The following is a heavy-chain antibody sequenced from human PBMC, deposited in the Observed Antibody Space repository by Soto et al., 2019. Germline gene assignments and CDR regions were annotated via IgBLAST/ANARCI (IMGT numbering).Heavy chain of an antibody. D-gene: IGHD1-1*01. J-gene: IGHJ6*02. Sequence: GGSLRLSCAASGFTFSSYGMHWVRQAPGKGLEWVAVISYDGSNKYYADSVKGRFTISRDNSKNTLYLQMNSLRAEDTAVYYCAKDQRPNHYYYGMDVWGQGTTVTVSS. CDR1: GFTFSSYG. V-gene: IGHV3-30*18. CDR3: AKDQRPNHYYYGMDV. CDR2: ISYDGSNK.